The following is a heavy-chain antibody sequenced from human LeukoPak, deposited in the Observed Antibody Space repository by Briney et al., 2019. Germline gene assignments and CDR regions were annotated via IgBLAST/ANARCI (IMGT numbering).Heavy chain of an antibody. Sequence: GGSLRLSCAASGFTFSSYDVHWVRQATGKGLEWVSAIGTAGDTYYPGSVKGRFTISRENAKNSLYLQMNSLRAGDTAVYYCARDIGYPSGGLLGLFDPWGQGTLVTVSS. CDR1: GFTFSSYD. D-gene: IGHD3-10*01. V-gene: IGHV3-13*01. J-gene: IGHJ5*02. CDR2: IGTAGDT. CDR3: ARDIGYPSGGLLGLFDP.